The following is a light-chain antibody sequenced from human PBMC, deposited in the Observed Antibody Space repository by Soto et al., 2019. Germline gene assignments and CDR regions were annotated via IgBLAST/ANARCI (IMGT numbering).Light chain of an antibody. J-gene: IGKJ2*01. V-gene: IGKV1-39*01. CDR3: HQSYIMPYT. CDR1: QNIRKY. CDR2: AAS. Sequence: DIQMTQSPSSLSASVGDRVTITCRTSQNIRKYLNWYQHKPGKAPNVLIYAASSLQSGVPSRFSGSGSGTDFTLTISNVQPEDFATYYCHQSYIMPYTFGQGTKLEIK.